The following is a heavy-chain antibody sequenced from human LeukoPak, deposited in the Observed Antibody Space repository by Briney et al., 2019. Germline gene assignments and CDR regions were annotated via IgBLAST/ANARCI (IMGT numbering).Heavy chain of an antibody. CDR1: GFTFSSYW. CDR2: INSDGRRT. D-gene: IGHD6-13*01. Sequence: GSLRLSCAASGFTFSSYWMHWARQAPGKGLVWVSNINSDGRRTSYADSVKGRFTISRDNAKNTLYLQMNSLRAEDTAVYYCARESMELVRFDFWGQGTLVTVSS. V-gene: IGHV3-74*01. CDR3: ARESMELVRFDF. J-gene: IGHJ4*02.